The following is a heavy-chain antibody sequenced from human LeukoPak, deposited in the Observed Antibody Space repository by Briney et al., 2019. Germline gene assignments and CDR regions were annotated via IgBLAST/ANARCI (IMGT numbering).Heavy chain of an antibody. CDR1: GYTFTSYG. CDR3: ARAGYCSSTSCCTSDWFDP. Sequence: ASVKVSCKASGYTFTSYGISWVRQAPGQGLEWMGWISAYNGNTNYAQKLQGRVTMTTDTSTSTAYMELRSLRSDDTAVYYCARAGYCSSTSCCTSDWFDPWGQGTLVTVSS. J-gene: IGHJ5*02. CDR2: ISAYNGNT. V-gene: IGHV1-18*01. D-gene: IGHD2-2*02.